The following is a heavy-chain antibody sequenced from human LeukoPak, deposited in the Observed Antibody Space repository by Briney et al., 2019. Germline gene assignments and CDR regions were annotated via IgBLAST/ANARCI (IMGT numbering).Heavy chain of an antibody. J-gene: IGHJ4*02. D-gene: IGHD2-2*01. V-gene: IGHV3-30*02. Sequence: GGSLRLSCAASGFTFSSYGMHWVRQAPGKGLEWVAFIRYDGRNKYYADSVKGRFTISRDNSKNTLYLQMNSLRAEDTAVYYCAKDQLGYCSSTSCCPFDYWGQGTLVTVSS. CDR2: IRYDGRNK. CDR1: GFTFSSYG. CDR3: AKDQLGYCSSTSCCPFDY.